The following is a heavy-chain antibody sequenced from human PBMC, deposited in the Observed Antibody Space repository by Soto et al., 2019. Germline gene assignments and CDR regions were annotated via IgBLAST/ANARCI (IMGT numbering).Heavy chain of an antibody. J-gene: IGHJ6*02. CDR1: GDSVSSNSAA. V-gene: IGHV6-1*01. D-gene: IGHD6-13*01. CDR3: ARELAGTAYYYYGMDV. CDR2: TYYRSKWYN. Sequence: PSQTFSLTCAISGDSVSSNSAAWNWIRQSPSRGLEWLGRTYYRSKWYNDYAVSVKSRITINPDTSKNQFSLQLNSVPPEDTVVYYCARELAGTAYYYYGMDVWGQGTTVTVSS.